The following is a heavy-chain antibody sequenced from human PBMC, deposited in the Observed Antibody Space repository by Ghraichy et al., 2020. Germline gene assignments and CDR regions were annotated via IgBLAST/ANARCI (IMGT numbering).Heavy chain of an antibody. CDR3: ARWKAVDGGFDY. D-gene: IGHD4-23*01. Sequence: ASVKVSCKASGYTFTSYFIHWVRQAPGQGLEWMGIVTPRDGSTTYAQKFQGRVTMTRDTSTSTVYMELSSLRSEDTAVYYCARWKAVDGGFDYWGQGTLVTVSS. V-gene: IGHV1-46*01. J-gene: IGHJ4*02. CDR2: VTPRDGST. CDR1: GYTFTSYF.